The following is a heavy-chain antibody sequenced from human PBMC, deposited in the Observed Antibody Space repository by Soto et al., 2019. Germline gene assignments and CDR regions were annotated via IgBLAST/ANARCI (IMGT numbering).Heavy chain of an antibody. CDR3: ARDEVSAYYDFWSGSYYYYYGMDV. Sequence: GASVEVSCKASGYTFTGYYIHWVRRAPGQGLEWMGWINPNSGGTNYAQKFQGRVTMTRDTSISTAYMELSRLRSDDTAVYYCARDEVSAYYDFWSGSYYYYYGMDVWGQGTTVTVSS. CDR2: INPNSGGT. D-gene: IGHD3-3*01. V-gene: IGHV1-2*02. J-gene: IGHJ6*02. CDR1: GYTFTGYY.